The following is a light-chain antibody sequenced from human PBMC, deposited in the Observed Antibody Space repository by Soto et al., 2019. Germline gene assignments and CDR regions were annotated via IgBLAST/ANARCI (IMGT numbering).Light chain of an antibody. J-gene: IGKJ1*01. V-gene: IGKV3-15*01. Sequence: ESVLTQSPATLSLSPVERATLSCRAIQSVSSNLALYQQKPGQAPRLLIYGASTRATSIPARFSGSGSGTEFTLTISSLQSEDFAVYYCQQYNNWWTFGQGTKVDIK. CDR1: QSVSSN. CDR3: QQYNNWWT. CDR2: GAS.